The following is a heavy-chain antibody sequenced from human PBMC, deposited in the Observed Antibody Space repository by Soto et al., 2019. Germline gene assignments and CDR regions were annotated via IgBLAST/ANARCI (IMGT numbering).Heavy chain of an antibody. CDR2: IIPIFGTA. Sequence: QVQLVQSGAEVKKPGSSVKVSCKASGGTFSSYAISWVRQAPGQGLEWMGGIIPIFGTANYAQKFQGRVTITADESTSTAYMELSSLRSEDTAVYYCARDLLDCTNGVCSNLNWFDPWGQGTLVTVSS. D-gene: IGHD2-8*01. CDR3: ARDLLDCTNGVCSNLNWFDP. CDR1: GGTFSSYA. V-gene: IGHV1-69*01. J-gene: IGHJ5*02.